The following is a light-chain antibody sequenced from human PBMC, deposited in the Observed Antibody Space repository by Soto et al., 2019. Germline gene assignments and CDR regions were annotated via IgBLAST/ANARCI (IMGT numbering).Light chain of an antibody. CDR3: QQYNNWPPWT. CDR2: GAS. V-gene: IGKV3-15*01. Sequence: DIVMTQSPAILSVSPGERATLSSRASQSVSSNLALYQQKPGQAPSLLLYGASTRATGIPASFSSSGSGTEFTLTILCLQSEDFAVYYCQQYNNWPPWTFGQGTNVEIK. J-gene: IGKJ1*01. CDR1: QSVSSN.